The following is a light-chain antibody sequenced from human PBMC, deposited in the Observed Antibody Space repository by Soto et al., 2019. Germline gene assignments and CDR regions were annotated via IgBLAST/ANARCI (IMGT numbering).Light chain of an antibody. CDR2: DAS. Sequence: EIVLTQSSVTVSLSPGERATLSCRASQSVTTYLAWYQQKPGQAPRLLIYDASTRATGIPARFSGSGSGTDFTLTISSLQPEDFAVYYCQQRSNWPPELSFGGGTKVEIK. J-gene: IGKJ4*01. CDR1: QSVTTY. CDR3: QQRSNWPPELS. V-gene: IGKV3-11*01.